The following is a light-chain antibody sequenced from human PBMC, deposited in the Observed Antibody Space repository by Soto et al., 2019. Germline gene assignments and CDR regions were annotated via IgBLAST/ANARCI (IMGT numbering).Light chain of an antibody. CDR2: GTS. CDR1: QSVSSSY. CDR3: QQYGSSSWT. Sequence: EIVLTQSPGTLSLSPGERATLSCRASQSVSSSYLAWYLQKPGQAPRLLIYGTSSRATAIPDRFSGSGSGTDFTLTISRLEPEDFAVYYCQQYGSSSWTFGQGTKVEIK. V-gene: IGKV3-20*01. J-gene: IGKJ1*01.